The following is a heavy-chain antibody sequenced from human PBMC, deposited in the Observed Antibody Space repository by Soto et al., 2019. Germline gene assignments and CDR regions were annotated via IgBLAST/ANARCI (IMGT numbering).Heavy chain of an antibody. D-gene: IGHD6-13*01. J-gene: IGHJ1*01. CDR3: ARTEESLIAAGEYFQH. CDR1: GGSISSGVYY. Sequence: SETLSLTCTVSGGSISSGVYYWSWIRQPPGKGLEWIGYIYYSGSTYYNPSLKSRVTISVDTSKNQFSLKLSSVTAADTAVYYCARTEESLIAAGEYFQHWGQGTLVTVSS. V-gene: IGHV4-30-4*01. CDR2: IYYSGST.